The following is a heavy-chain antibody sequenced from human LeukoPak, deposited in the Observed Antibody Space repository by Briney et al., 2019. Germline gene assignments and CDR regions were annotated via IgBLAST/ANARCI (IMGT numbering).Heavy chain of an antibody. CDR3: AEDRERKTYYYYGMDV. CDR2: ISWDGGST. Sequence: GGSLRLSCAASGFTFDDYTMHWVRQAPGKGLEWVSLISWDGGSTYYADSVKGRFTISRDNSKNSLYLQMNSLRTEDTALYYCAEDRERKTYYYYGMDVWGQGTTVTVSS. J-gene: IGHJ6*02. D-gene: IGHD1-1*01. CDR1: GFTFDDYT. V-gene: IGHV3-43*01.